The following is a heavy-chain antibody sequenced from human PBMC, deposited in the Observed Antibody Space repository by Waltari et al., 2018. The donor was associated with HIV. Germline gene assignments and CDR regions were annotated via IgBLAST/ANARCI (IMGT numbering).Heavy chain of an antibody. J-gene: IGHJ5*02. CDR3: ATGVRYYGP. D-gene: IGHD3-22*01. V-gene: IGHV3-53*01. CDR1: NFSISAKH. Sequence: EVLLAESGGGLIQPGGSLGLSCTASNFSISAKHVPWILQAPGGSLEWVAVIYPDDTTHYADSVSGRFTISRAKSRTKVFLLMNSLFVDDTATYFCATGVRYYGPWGQGTRVTVSS. CDR2: IYPDDTT.